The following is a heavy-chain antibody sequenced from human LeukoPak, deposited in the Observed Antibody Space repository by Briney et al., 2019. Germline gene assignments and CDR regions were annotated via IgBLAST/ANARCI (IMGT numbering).Heavy chain of an antibody. CDR1: GESFSDYY. V-gene: IGHV4-34*01. CDR3: ARRVSNERRPGGIYLFTGYFDY. D-gene: IGHD1-14*01. J-gene: IGHJ4*02. CDR2: INHSERT. Sequence: SETLSLTCAVYGESFSDYYWSWIRQPPGKGLEWIAEINHSERTNYNPSLKSRVSMSVDTSKNQFSLKLTSVTAADTAVYYCARRVSNERRPGGIYLFTGYFDYWGQGALVTVSS.